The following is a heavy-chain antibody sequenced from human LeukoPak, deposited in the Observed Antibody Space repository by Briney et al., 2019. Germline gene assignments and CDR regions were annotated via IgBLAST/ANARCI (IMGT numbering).Heavy chain of an antibody. CDR2: ISWNSGSI. J-gene: IGHJ4*02. Sequence: GRSLRLSCAASGFTFDDYAMHWVRQAPVKGLEWVSGISWNSGSIGYADSVKGRFTISRDNAKNSLYPQMNSLRAEDTALYYCAKVIAAAGTKWAFDYWGQGTLVTVSS. V-gene: IGHV3-9*01. CDR1: GFTFDDYA. CDR3: AKVIAAAGTKWAFDY. D-gene: IGHD6-13*01.